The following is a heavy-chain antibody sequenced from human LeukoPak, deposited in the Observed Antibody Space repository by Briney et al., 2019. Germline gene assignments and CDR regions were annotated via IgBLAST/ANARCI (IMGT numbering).Heavy chain of an antibody. CDR2: INPSGGST. D-gene: IGHD2-8*01. CDR1: GYTFTSYY. V-gene: IGHV1-46*01. CDR3: AQDISGGMYGIWFDP. Sequence: ASVKVSYKASGYTFTSYYMHWVRQAPGQGLEGMGIINPSGGSTSYAQKFQGRVTMTRDTSTSTVYMELSSLRSEDTAVYYCAQDISGGMYGIWFDPWGQGTLVTVSS. J-gene: IGHJ5*02.